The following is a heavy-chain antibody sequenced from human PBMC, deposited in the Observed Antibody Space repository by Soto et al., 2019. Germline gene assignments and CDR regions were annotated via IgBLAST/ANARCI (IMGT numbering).Heavy chain of an antibody. CDR3: ARDRVFGVVIGINWFDP. J-gene: IGHJ5*02. Sequence: GGSLILSCAASGFTFSSYSMNWVRQAPGKGLEWVSSISSSSSYIYYADSVKGRFTISRDNAKNSLYLQMNSLRAEDTAVYYCARDRVFGVVIGINWFDPWGQGTLVTVSS. D-gene: IGHD3-3*01. V-gene: IGHV3-21*06. CDR2: ISSSSSYI. CDR1: GFTFSSYS.